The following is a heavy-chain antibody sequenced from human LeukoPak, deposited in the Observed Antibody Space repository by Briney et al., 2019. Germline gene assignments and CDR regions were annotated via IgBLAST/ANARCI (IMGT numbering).Heavy chain of an antibody. Sequence: PSETLSLTCTVSGGSISSSSYYWGWIRQPPGKGLEWIGSIYYSGSTYYNPSLKSRVTISVDTSKNQFSLKLSSVTAADTAVYYCARAAAGIVGAADYWGQGTLVTVSS. D-gene: IGHD1-26*01. CDR3: ARAAAGIVGAADY. CDR1: GGSISSSSYY. CDR2: IYYSGST. V-gene: IGHV4-39*01. J-gene: IGHJ4*02.